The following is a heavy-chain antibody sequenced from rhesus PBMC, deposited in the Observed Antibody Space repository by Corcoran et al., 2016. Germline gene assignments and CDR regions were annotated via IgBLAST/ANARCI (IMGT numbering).Heavy chain of an antibody. J-gene: IGHJ3*01. D-gene: IGHD6-25*01. Sequence: EVQLVESGGGLAKPGGSLRLSCAASGFTFIDYYMDWVRQAPGKGLEWVSRISNGGGSTWYADTVKGRFTISRENAKNTLYFQMNSLRAEDTAVYYCSLLGGGGSWDDAFDFWGQGLRVTVSS. V-gene: IGHV3-178*01. CDR1: GFTFIDYY. CDR2: ISNGGGST. CDR3: SLLGGGGSWDDAFDF.